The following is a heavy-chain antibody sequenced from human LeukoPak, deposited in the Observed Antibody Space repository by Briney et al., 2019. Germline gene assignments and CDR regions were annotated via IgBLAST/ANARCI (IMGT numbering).Heavy chain of an antibody. J-gene: IGHJ4*02. CDR2: ISWNSGSI. V-gene: IGHV3-9*01. D-gene: IGHD3-9*01. CDR3: AKDGNYDILTGYLDY. CDR1: GFTFDDYA. Sequence: PGGSLRLSCAASGFTFDDYAMHWVRQAPGKGLEWVSGISWNSGSIGYADSVKGRFTISRDNAKSSLYMQMNSVRAEDTASYYCAKDGNYDILTGYLDYWGQGTLVHVSS.